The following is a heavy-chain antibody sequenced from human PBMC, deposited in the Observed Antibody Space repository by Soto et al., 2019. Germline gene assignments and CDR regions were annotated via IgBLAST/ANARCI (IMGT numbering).Heavy chain of an antibody. J-gene: IGHJ6*02. V-gene: IGHV1-69*02. Sequence: QVQLVQSGAEVKKPGSSVKVSCKASGGTFSSYTISWVRQAPGQGLEWMGRIIPILGIANYAQKFQGRVPITADKSTSTAYMGLSSLRSEDTAVYYCARRQEDYGMDVWGQGTTVTVSS. CDR3: ARRQEDYGMDV. CDR2: IIPILGIA. CDR1: GGTFSSYT.